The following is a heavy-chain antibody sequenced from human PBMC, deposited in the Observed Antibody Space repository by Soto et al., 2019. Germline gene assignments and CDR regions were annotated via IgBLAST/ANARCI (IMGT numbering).Heavy chain of an antibody. V-gene: IGHV3-23*01. D-gene: IGHD5-18*01. Sequence: EVQLLESGGGLVQPGGSLRLSCAASGFTFSSYAMSWVRQAPGKGLEWVSAISGSGGSTYYADSVKGRFTISRDNSKNTLYLQMNSLGAEDTAVYYCAKDFHGYSYGYDWFDPWGQGTLVTVSS. CDR2: ISGSGGST. CDR3: AKDFHGYSYGYDWFDP. CDR1: GFTFSSYA. J-gene: IGHJ5*02.